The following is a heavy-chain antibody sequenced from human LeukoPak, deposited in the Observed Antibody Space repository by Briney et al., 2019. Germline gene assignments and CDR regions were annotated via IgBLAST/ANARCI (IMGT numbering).Heavy chain of an antibody. Sequence: SETLSLTCTLSGGSISSYYWSWIRQPPGKGLEWVGYIYYSGRTNYNPSLKRRVTIPVDTSKNQFSLKLSSVTAADTAVDYCARGEAVADSNWFDPWGQGTLVTVSS. CDR1: GGSISSYY. V-gene: IGHV4-59*01. D-gene: IGHD6-19*01. CDR3: ARGEAVADSNWFDP. J-gene: IGHJ5*02. CDR2: IYYSGRT.